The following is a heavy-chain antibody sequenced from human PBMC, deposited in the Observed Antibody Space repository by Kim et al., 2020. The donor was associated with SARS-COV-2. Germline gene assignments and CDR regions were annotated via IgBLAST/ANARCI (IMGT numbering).Heavy chain of an antibody. CDR3: ARHAGVVVITNFDY. CDR1: GGSISSYY. Sequence: SETLSLTCTVSGGSISSYYWSWIRQPPGKGLEWIGYIYYSGSTNYNPSLKSRVTISVDTSKNQFSLKLSSVTAADTAVYYCARHAGVVVITNFDYWGQGTLVTVSS. V-gene: IGHV4-59*08. CDR2: IYYSGST. J-gene: IGHJ4*02. D-gene: IGHD3-22*01.